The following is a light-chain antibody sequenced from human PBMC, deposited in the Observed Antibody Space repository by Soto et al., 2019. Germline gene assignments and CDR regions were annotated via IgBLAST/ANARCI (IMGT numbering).Light chain of an antibody. CDR3: SSYAGSNIYV. J-gene: IGLJ1*01. V-gene: IGLV2-8*01. CDR2: EVT. CDR1: SSDVGGYNY. Sequence: QSALTQPPSASGSPGQSVTISCTGTSSDVGGYNYVSWYQQHPGKAPKLMIYEVTKRPSGVPDRLSGSKSGNTASLNVSGLQAEDEADYYCSSYAGSNIYVFGTGTKLTVL.